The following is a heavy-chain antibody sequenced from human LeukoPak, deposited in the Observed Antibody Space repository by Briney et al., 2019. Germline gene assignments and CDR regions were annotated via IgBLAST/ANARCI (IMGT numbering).Heavy chain of an antibody. CDR2: ISSNKNYI. CDR1: GFTFSSYS. J-gene: IGHJ4*02. V-gene: IGHV3-21*04. CDR3: ASGTTDIVVVPATLRNYYFDY. D-gene: IGHD2-2*01. Sequence: GGSLRLSCVVSGFTFSSYSMNWVRQAPGKGLEWVSSISSNKNYIYYADSVKGRFTISRDNAKNSMYLQMNSLRADDTAVYYCASGTTDIVVVPATLRNYYFDYWGQGTLVTVSS.